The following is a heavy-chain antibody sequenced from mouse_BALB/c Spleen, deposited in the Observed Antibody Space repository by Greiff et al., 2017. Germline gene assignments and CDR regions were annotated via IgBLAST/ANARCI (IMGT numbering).Heavy chain of an antibody. CDR2: IWAGGST. CDR1: GLSLTSHG. Sequence: QVQPKQSGPGLVAPSQSLSIICTVSGLSLTSHGVHWVRQPPGKGLEWLGVIWAGGSTNYNLALMSRLSISKDNSKSQVFLKMNSLQTDDTAMYYCARDKDYRSYFDYWGQGTTLTVSS. V-gene: IGHV2-9*02. D-gene: IGHD2-14*01. J-gene: IGHJ2*01. CDR3: ARDKDYRSYFDY.